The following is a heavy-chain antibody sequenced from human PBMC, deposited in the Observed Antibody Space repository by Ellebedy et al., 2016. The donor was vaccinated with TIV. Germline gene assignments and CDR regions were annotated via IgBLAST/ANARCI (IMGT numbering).Heavy chain of an antibody. V-gene: IGHV1-18*01. D-gene: IGHD6-19*01. J-gene: IGHJ4*01. CDR1: GYTFTSYG. CDR2: ISTYNGDT. Sequence: AASVKVSCKASGYTFTSYGITWVRQAPGQGLEWMGWISTYNGDTNYAQNLQGRVTVTTDTSTSTAYMELRSLRSDDTAVYYCARDAGWFYFDYWGQGTLVTVSS. CDR3: ARDAGWFYFDY.